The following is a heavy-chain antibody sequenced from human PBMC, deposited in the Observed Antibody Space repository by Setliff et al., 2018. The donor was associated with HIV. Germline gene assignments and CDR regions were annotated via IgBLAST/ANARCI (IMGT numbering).Heavy chain of an antibody. Sequence: ASVKVSCKASGYIFTDYYFHWVRQAPGQGLEWMGWINPKFGGTLYAQKFKGRVVMTRDMSTSTVYMELTSLTPDDTALYYCARDLSTHWSGYSLGYWGQGTSVTVSS. D-gene: IGHD3-3*01. CDR3: ARDLSTHWSGYSLGY. CDR1: GYIFTDYY. V-gene: IGHV1-2*02. J-gene: IGHJ4*02. CDR2: INPKFGGT.